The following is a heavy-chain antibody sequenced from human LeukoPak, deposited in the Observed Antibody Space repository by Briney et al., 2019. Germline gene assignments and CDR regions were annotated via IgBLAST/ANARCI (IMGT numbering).Heavy chain of an antibody. D-gene: IGHD5-24*01. CDR1: GGSINSYY. V-gene: IGHV4-59*01. CDR2: ISYSGST. CDR3: GRHSYRGWLQFFDY. Sequence: SETLSLTCTVSGGSINSYYWSWVRQPPGKGLEWIGYISYSGSTNCNPSLKSRVTISVDTSKNQFSLKLSSVTAADTAVYYCGRHSYRGWLQFFDYWGQGTRVTVSS. J-gene: IGHJ4*02.